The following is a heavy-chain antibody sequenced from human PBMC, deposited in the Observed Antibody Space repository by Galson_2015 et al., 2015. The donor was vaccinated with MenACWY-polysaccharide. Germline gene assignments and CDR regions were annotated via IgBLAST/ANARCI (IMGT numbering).Heavy chain of an antibody. V-gene: IGHV3-30*18. D-gene: IGHD3-10*01. CDR3: AKDRPLRGLSVFYYGMDV. CDR1: GFIFSDYA. CDR2: ISYDGSNK. J-gene: IGHJ6*02. Sequence: SLRLSCAVSGFIFSDYAIHWVRQAPGKGLEWLAVISYDGSNKYYLESVKGRFTISRDNSKELGYLHMNSLRGEDTAVYFCAKDRPLRGLSVFYYGMDVWGRGTTVIVSS.